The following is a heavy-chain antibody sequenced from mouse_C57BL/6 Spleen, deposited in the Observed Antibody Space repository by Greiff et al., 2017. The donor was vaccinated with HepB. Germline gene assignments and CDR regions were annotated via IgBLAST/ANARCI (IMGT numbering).Heavy chain of an antibody. Sequence: QVQLQQPGAELVRPGSSVKLSCKASGYTFTSYWMDWVKQRPGQGLEWIGNIYPSDSETHYNQKFKDKATLTVDKSSSTAYMQLSSLTSEDSAVYYCAPLIYYYGSRGYWGQGTTLTVSS. CDR2: IYPSDSET. CDR3: APLIYYYGSRGY. J-gene: IGHJ2*01. V-gene: IGHV1-61*01. D-gene: IGHD1-1*01. CDR1: GYTFTSYW.